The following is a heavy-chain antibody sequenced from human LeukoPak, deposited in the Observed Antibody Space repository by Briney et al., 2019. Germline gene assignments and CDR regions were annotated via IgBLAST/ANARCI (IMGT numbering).Heavy chain of an antibody. CDR3: TRGDDSSGYYPDAFDI. V-gene: IGHV3-49*03. CDR2: IRSKAYGGTT. D-gene: IGHD3-22*01. J-gene: IGHJ3*02. CDR1: GFTFGDYA. Sequence: TGGSLRLSCTASGFTFGDYAMSWFRQAPGKGLEWVGSIRSKAYGGTTEYAASVKGRFTISRDDSKSIAYLQMNSLKTEDTAVYYCTRGDDSSGYYPDAFDIWGQGTMVTVSS.